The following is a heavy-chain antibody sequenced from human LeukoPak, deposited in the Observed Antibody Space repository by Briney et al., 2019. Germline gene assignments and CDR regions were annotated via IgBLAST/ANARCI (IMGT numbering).Heavy chain of an antibody. V-gene: IGHV4-61*02. Sequence: SQTLSLTCTASGGSISSGSYYWSWIRQPAGKGLEWIGRIYTSGSTNYNPSLKSRVTISVDTSKNQFSLKLSSVTAADTAVYYCATIVGATMVIRNWGQGTLVTVSS. J-gene: IGHJ4*02. D-gene: IGHD1-26*01. CDR2: IYTSGST. CDR1: GGSISSGSYY. CDR3: ATIVGATMVIRN.